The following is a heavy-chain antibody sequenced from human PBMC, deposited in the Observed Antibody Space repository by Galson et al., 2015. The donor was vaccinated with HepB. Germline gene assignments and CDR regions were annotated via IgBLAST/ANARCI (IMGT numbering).Heavy chain of an antibody. D-gene: IGHD2-15*01. J-gene: IGHJ3*02. CDR3: ARRPGYCSGGSCYSLASIDSSGYTQGAFDI. Sequence: SGAEVKKPGESLKISCKGSGNSFTSYWIGWVRQMPGKGLEWMGTIYPGDSDTRYSPSFQGQVTISADKSISTAYMELSSLRSEDTAVYYCARRPGYCSGGSCYSLASIDSSGYTQGAFDIWGQGTMVTVSS. V-gene: IGHV5-51*01. CDR1: GNSFTSYW. CDR2: IYPGDSDT.